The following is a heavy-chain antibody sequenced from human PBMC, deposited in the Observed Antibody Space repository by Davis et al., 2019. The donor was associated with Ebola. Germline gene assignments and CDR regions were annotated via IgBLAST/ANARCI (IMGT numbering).Heavy chain of an antibody. V-gene: IGHV3-11*04. CDR3: GKVQNTARYSSSCLHQGPIGLPPGTLLQEHL. CDR1: GFSFSDYF. CDR2: ISTSGSEI. D-gene: IGHD6-13*01. Sequence: GESPNTSCEFPGFSFSDYFISWIRQAPGKGLEWVASISTSGSEIYYADSVRGRFTISRDNAKNSLYLQMNSLRAEDTSVYYCGKVQNTARYSSSCLHQGPIGLPPGTLLQEHLWG. J-gene: IGHJ6*01.